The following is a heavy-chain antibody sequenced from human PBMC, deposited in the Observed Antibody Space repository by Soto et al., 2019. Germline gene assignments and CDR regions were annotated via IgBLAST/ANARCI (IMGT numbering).Heavy chain of an antibody. CDR3: ANGKYQLLYGYYYYYGMDV. CDR1: RYSFTSCG. Sequence: QVQLVQSGAEVKKPGASVKLSCKASRYSFTSCGMHWVRQAPGQRLEWMGWINAGNGDTKYSQKFQGRITITRDTSASTAYMELSSLRSEDTAVYYCANGKYQLLYGYYYYYGMDVWGQGTTVTVSS. J-gene: IGHJ6*02. CDR2: INAGNGDT. D-gene: IGHD2-2*02. V-gene: IGHV1-3*01.